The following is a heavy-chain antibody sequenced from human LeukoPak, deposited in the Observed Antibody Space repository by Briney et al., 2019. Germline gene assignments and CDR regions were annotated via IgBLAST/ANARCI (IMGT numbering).Heavy chain of an antibody. CDR2: INSDGSWT. CDR1: GNYW. D-gene: IGHD2-15*01. J-gene: IGHJ6*02. V-gene: IGHV3-74*01. Sequence: GGSLRLSCAASGNYWMHWVRQAPGKGLVWVSHINSDGSWTSYADSVKGRFTISKDNAKNTVYLQMNSLRAEDTAVYYCAREVVVVAAYYGMDVWGQGTTVTVSS. CDR3: AREVVVVAAYYGMDV.